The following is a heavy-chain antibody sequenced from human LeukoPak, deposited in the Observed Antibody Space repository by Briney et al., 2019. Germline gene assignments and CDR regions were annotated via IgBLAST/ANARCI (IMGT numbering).Heavy chain of an antibody. V-gene: IGHV4-59*11. D-gene: IGHD3-22*01. CDR2: IYYSGST. CDR1: GGSISSHY. Sequence: KPSETLSLTCTVSGGSISSHYWSWIRQPPGKGLEWIGYIYYSGSTKYNPSLKSRVTISVDTSENQFSLKLSSMTAADTAVYYCARLYDSSGYTNWLDPWGQGTLVTVSS. CDR3: ARLYDSSGYTNWLDP. J-gene: IGHJ5*02.